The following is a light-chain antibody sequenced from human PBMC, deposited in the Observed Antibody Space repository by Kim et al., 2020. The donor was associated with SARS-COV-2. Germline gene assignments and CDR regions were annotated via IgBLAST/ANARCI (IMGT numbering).Light chain of an antibody. CDR3: QKYTNWPRT. CDR2: GAS. J-gene: IGKJ1*01. Sequence: EIVMTQSPATLSVSPGERATLSCRASQSVSSNLAWYQQKPGQATSLLIYGASTRATAIPARFSGSGSETQFTLTISSLQSEDFAVYYCQKYTNWPRTYGQGTKVDIK. CDR1: QSVSSN. V-gene: IGKV3-15*01.